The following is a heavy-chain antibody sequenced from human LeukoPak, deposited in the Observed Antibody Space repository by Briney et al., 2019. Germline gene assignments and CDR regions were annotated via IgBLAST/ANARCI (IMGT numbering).Heavy chain of an antibody. CDR2: INPNSGGT. V-gene: IGHV1-2*02. J-gene: IGHJ4*02. Sequence: ASVKVSCKASGYTFTGYYMHWVRQAPGQGLEWMGWINPNSGGTNYAQRFQGRVTMTRDTSISTAYMELSRLRSDDTAVYYCARVAGRVAAAALGYWGQGTLVTVSS. CDR1: GYTFTGYY. CDR3: ARVAGRVAAAALGY. D-gene: IGHD6-13*01.